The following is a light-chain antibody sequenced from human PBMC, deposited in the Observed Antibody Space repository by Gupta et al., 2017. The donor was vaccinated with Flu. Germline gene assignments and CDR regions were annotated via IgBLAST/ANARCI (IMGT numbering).Light chain of an antibody. Sequence: QSALTQPRSVSGSPGQSVTISCTGTSNDIGYYHYVSWYQNHPGKAPKLMIYDVNKRPSGVPDRFSGSKSGNTASLTVSGLRAEDEADYYCYSYAGSFTLVFGGGTKLTVL. CDR1: SNDIGYYHY. V-gene: IGLV2-11*01. CDR2: DVN. J-gene: IGLJ2*01. CDR3: YSYAGSFTLV.